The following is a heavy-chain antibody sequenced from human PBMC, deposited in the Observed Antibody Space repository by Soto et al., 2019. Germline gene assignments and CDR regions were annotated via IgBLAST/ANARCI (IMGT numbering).Heavy chain of an antibody. CDR2: IYYSGST. J-gene: IGHJ6*02. D-gene: IGHD6-13*01. V-gene: IGHV4-31*03. CDR1: GGSISSGGYY. Sequence: SETLSLTCTVSGGSISSGGYYWSWIRQHPGKGLEWIGYIYYSGSTYYNPSLKSRVTISVDTSKNQFSLKLSSVTAADTAVYYCARVVRYSSTLLDYGMDVWGQGTTVTVSS. CDR3: ARVVRYSSTLLDYGMDV.